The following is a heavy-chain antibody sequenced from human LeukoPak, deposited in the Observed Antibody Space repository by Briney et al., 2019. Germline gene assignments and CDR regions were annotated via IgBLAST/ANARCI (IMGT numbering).Heavy chain of an antibody. D-gene: IGHD2-2*03. CDR2: INHSGST. Sequence: PSETLSLTCAVYGGSFSGYYWSWLRQPPGKGLEWIGEINHSGSTNYNPSLKSRVTISVDTSKNQFSLKLSSVTAADTAVYYCARVDIVVVPAALYNWFDPWGQGTLVTVSS. J-gene: IGHJ5*02. CDR1: GGSFSGYY. CDR3: ARVDIVVVPAALYNWFDP. V-gene: IGHV4-34*01.